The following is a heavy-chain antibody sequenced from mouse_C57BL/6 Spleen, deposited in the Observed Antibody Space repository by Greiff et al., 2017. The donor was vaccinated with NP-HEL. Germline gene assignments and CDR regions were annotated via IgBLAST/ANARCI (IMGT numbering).Heavy chain of an antibody. CDR2: IHPNSGST. V-gene: IGHV1-64*01. Sequence: VQLQQPGAELVKPGASVKLSCKASGYTFTSYWMHWVKQRPGQGLEWIGMIHPNSGSTNYNEKFKSKATLTVDKSSSTAYMQLSSLTSEDSAVYYCARRRLGLRDFDYWGQGTTLTVSS. J-gene: IGHJ2*01. CDR3: ARRRLGLRDFDY. D-gene: IGHD4-1*01. CDR1: GYTFTSYW.